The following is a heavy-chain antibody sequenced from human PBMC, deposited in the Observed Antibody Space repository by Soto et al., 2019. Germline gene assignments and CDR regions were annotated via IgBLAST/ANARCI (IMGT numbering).Heavy chain of an antibody. Sequence: ASVKVSCKASGYTFTSYAMHWVRQAPGQRLEWMGWINAGNGNTKYSQKFQGRVTITRDTSASTAYMELSSLRSEDTAVYYCARAGYCSGGSCCPFDYWGQGTLVTSPQ. J-gene: IGHJ4*02. CDR2: INAGNGNT. CDR3: ARAGYCSGGSCCPFDY. V-gene: IGHV1-3*01. CDR1: GYTFTSYA. D-gene: IGHD2-15*01.